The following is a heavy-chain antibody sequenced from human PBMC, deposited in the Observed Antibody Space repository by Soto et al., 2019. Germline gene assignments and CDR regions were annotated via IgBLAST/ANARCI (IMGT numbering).Heavy chain of an antibody. Sequence: ASVKVSCKASGYNFASNHMHWVRQIPGQGLEWMGIINPTDESTSYAQKFRGRVTLTRDTPTNTDYMELSGLTSEDTAVYYCARDRFGSWTFDYWGQGTLVTVSS. CDR3: ARDRFGSWTFDY. D-gene: IGHD6-13*01. V-gene: IGHV1-46*01. J-gene: IGHJ4*02. CDR1: GYNFASNH. CDR2: INPTDEST.